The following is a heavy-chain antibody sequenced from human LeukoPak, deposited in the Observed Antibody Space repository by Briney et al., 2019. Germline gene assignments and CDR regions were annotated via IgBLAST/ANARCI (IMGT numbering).Heavy chain of an antibody. D-gene: IGHD5-24*01. CDR1: GGSISSYY. CDR3: ARGAMATTPFFDY. Sequence: KPSETLSLTCTVSGGSISSYYWSWIRQPPGEGLEWIGYIYYSGSTNYNPSLKSRVTMSVDTSKNQFSLKLTSLTAADTAVYYCARGAMATTPFFDYWGQGTLVTVSS. CDR2: IYYSGST. V-gene: IGHV4-59*01. J-gene: IGHJ4*02.